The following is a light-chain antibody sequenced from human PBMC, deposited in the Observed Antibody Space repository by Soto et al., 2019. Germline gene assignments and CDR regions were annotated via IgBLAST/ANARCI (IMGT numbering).Light chain of an antibody. Sequence: EIVLTQPPGTLSLSPGERANLSCRASQSVSSSYLTWYQQKPGQAPRLLIYGASSRATGIPDRFSGSGSGTDFTLTISRLEPEDFAVYYCQQYGSSPPITFGQGTRLEIK. CDR1: QSVSSSY. J-gene: IGKJ5*01. CDR3: QQYGSSPPIT. CDR2: GAS. V-gene: IGKV3-20*01.